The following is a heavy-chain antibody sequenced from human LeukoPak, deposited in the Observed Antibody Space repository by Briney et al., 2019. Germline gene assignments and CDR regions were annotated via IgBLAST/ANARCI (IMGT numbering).Heavy chain of an antibody. CDR2: ISSSSSYI. CDR1: GFTFSSYS. D-gene: IGHD2-15*01. V-gene: IGHV3-21*01. Sequence: GGSLRLSCAASGFTFSSYSMNWVRQAPGKGLEWVSSISSSSSYIYYADSVKGRFTISRDNAKNSLYLQMNSLRAEDTAVYYCAVEYWRGGSCYSIPHWGQGTLVTVSS. CDR3: AVEYWRGGSCYSIPH. J-gene: IGHJ1*01.